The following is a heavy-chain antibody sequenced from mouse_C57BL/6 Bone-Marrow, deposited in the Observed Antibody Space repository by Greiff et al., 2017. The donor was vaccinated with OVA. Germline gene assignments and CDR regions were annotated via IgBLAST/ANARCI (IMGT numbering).Heavy chain of an antibody. J-gene: IGHJ4*01. CDR2: IHPNSGST. Sequence: QVQLQQPGAELVKPGASVKLSCKASGYTFTSYWMHWVKQRPGQGLEWIGMIHPNSGSTNYNEKFKSKATLTVDKSSSTAYMQHSSLTSVDSAVYYCARWVYAMDYWGQGTSVTVSS. CDR1: GYTFTSYW. V-gene: IGHV1-64*01. CDR3: ARWVYAMDY.